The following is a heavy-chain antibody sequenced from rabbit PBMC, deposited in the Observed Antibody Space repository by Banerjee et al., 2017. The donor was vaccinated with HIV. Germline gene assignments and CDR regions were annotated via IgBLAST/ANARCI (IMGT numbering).Heavy chain of an antibody. Sequence: EESGGDLVKPGASLKLSCKASGFDFSSYGVSWVRQAPGKGLEWIGCIGYVGDTYYASWVNGRFTISRSASLNMVDLKMTSLTAADTATYFCARDTGSYDYRWDLWGQGTLVTVS. CDR2: IGYVGDT. D-gene: IGHD6-1*01. J-gene: IGHJ3*01. CDR3: ARDTGSYDYRWDL. V-gene: IGHV1S47*01. CDR1: GFDFSSYG.